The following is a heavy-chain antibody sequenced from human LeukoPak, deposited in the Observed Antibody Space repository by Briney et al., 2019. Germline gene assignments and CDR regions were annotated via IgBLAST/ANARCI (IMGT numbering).Heavy chain of an antibody. CDR1: GGSFSGYY. CDR2: INHSGST. Sequence: SETLSLTCAVYGGSFSGYYWSWIRQPPGKGLEWIGEINHSGSTNYNPSLKSRVTISVDTSKNQFSLKLSSVTAADTAVYYCARERDSSDYYFGVKWFDPWGQGTLVTVSS. V-gene: IGHV4-34*01. D-gene: IGHD3-22*01. CDR3: ARERDSSDYYFGVKWFDP. J-gene: IGHJ5*02.